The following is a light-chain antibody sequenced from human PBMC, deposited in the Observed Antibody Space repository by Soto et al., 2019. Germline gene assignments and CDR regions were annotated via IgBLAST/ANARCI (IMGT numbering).Light chain of an antibody. CDR2: WAS. V-gene: IGKV4-1*01. J-gene: IGKJ1*01. Sequence: VLTQSPLSLPATLGQPASISCRSSQGLVHRSGNTYLAWYQQKPGQPPKLLIHWASIRESGVPDRFSGSGSGTDFTLTINSLQAEDVAVYYCQQYYSTPWTFGQGTKVDIK. CDR1: QGLVHRSGNTY. CDR3: QQYYSTPWT.